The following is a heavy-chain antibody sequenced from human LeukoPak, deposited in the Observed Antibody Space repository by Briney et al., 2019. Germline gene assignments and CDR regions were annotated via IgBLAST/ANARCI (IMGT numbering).Heavy chain of an antibody. CDR3: VRRQWLGHSDR. V-gene: IGHV3-74*01. J-gene: IGHJ5*02. Sequence: GGSLRLSCAASGFSFGNYWMHWVRQAPGKGLMWISRINTDGDNTDYADSVRGRFTISRDNARNPLDLQMKSLRAEDTAVYYCVRRQWLGHSDRWGQGTLIIVSS. D-gene: IGHD6-19*01. CDR2: INTDGDNT. CDR1: GFSFGNYW.